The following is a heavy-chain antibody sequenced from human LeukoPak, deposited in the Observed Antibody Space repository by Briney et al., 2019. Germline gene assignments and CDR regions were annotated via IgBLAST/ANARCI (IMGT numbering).Heavy chain of an antibody. CDR2: MNPNSGAT. CDR3: AGLAPHRPLDY. CDR1: GYTFTSYD. V-gene: IGHV1-8*01. Sequence: ASVKVSCKASGYTFTSYDFNWLRQATGQGPEWMGWMNPNSGATGYAQKFQGRVTMTRSASINTAYMELTNLRSEDTAVYYCAGLAPHRPLDYWGQGTPVTVSS. J-gene: IGHJ4*02. D-gene: IGHD1-14*01.